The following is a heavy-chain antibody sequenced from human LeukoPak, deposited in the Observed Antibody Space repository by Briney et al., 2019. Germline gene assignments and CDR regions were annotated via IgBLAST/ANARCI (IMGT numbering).Heavy chain of an antibody. Sequence: SETLSLTCTVSGGSISNYYWSWIRQPPGKGLEWIGEINHSGSTNYNPSLKSRVTISVDTSKNQFSLKLSSVTAADTAVYYCAAGYCTNGVCYKGPLPFDYWGQGTLVTVSS. CDR1: GGSISNYY. D-gene: IGHD2-8*01. CDR2: INHSGST. CDR3: AAGYCTNGVCYKGPLPFDY. V-gene: IGHV4-34*01. J-gene: IGHJ4*02.